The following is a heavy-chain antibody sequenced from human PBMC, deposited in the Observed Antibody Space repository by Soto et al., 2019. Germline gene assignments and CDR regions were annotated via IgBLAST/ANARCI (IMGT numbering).Heavy chain of an antibody. CDR2: ISGSGGST. V-gene: IGHV3-23*01. J-gene: IGHJ6*03. CDR3: AGSRNYYSYSMDV. CDR1: GFTFSSYA. Sequence: EVQLLESGGGLVQPGGSLRLSCAASGFTFSSYAMSWVRQAPGKGLEWVSAISGSGGSTYYADSVKGRFTICRDNSKNTLYLQMNSLRAEDTAVYYCAGSRNYYSYSMDVWGKGTTVTVSS.